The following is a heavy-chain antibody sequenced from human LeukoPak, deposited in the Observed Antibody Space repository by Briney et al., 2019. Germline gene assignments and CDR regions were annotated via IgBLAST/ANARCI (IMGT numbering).Heavy chain of an antibody. Sequence: PGGSLRLSCAASGFTFSKYSMTWVRQAPGKGLERVSFIGTSSTPIYYADSVRGRFTISRDNTKNSLYLQMNSLKVEDTAIYYCARDNWIDCWGQGTLVTVSS. CDR1: GFTFSKYS. J-gene: IGHJ5*01. CDR3: ARDNWIDC. V-gene: IGHV3-48*04. CDR2: IGTSSTPI.